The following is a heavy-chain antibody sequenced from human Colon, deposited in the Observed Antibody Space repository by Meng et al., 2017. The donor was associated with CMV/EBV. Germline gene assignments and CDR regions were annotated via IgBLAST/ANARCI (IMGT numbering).Heavy chain of an antibody. CDR2: ASYTGGTI. CDR3: AKDRFYDAPPKRSFEY. V-gene: IGHV3-23*01. J-gene: IGHJ4*02. Sequence: GESLKISCAASGFTFSSYAMSWVRQAPGKGLEWVSVASYTGGTIYYADSVRGRFTISRDNSKKTLYLEMNNLRAEDTAVYYCAKDRFYDAPPKRSFEYWGQGTLVTVSS. D-gene: IGHD5/OR15-5a*01. CDR1: GFTFSSYA.